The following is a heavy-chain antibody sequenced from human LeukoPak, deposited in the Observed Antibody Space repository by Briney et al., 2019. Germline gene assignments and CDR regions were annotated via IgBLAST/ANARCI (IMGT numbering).Heavy chain of an antibody. CDR3: ARDREGYQLPQMRYYYYMDV. J-gene: IGHJ6*03. D-gene: IGHD2-2*01. V-gene: IGHV3-7*01. CDR2: INQDGSEK. CDR1: GFTFSSYA. Sequence: GGSLRLSCAASGFTFSSYAMSWVRQAPGKGLEWVANINQDGSEKYYVDSVKGRFTISRDNAKNSLYLQMNSLRAEDTAVYYCARDREGYQLPQMRYYYYMDVWGKGTTVTISS.